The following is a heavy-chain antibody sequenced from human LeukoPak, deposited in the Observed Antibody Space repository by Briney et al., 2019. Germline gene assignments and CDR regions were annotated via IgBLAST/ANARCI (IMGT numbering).Heavy chain of an antibody. Sequence: PSETLSLTCTVSGGSISNYYWSWIRQPPGKGLEWIGYISYIGSTKYNPSLKSRVTISEDTSKKQFSLKLSSVTAADTAVYYCARPTGRGAFDIWGQGTMVTVSS. CDR1: GGSISNYY. CDR3: ARPTGRGAFDI. D-gene: IGHD2-8*02. CDR2: ISYIGST. V-gene: IGHV4-59*08. J-gene: IGHJ3*02.